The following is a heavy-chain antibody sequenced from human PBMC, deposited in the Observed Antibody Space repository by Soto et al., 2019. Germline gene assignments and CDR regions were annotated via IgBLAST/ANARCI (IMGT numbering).Heavy chain of an antibody. CDR2: ITWNSGRF. V-gene: IGHV3-9*01. Sequence: EVQLIESGGGRVQPGKSLRLSCSVAGFTFDDYAMHWVRQVPGRGLEWVSGITWNSGRFAYAHSVQGRFSISRDNAKNSLHLPVTNLRLEDTVLYSCVKDRGQSALLRAYDLWGPGTLVTVSS. J-gene: IGHJ4*02. CDR3: VKDRGQSALLRAYDL. D-gene: IGHD3-3*01. CDR1: GFTFDDYA.